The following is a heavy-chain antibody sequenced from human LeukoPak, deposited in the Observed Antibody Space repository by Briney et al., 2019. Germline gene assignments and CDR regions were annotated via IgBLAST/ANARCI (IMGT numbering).Heavy chain of an antibody. D-gene: IGHD3-22*01. CDR2: IYYSGST. J-gene: IGHJ4*02. CDR1: GGSISSYY. CDR3: ARARPILYSSGYYFRRIDYFDY. Sequence: SETLSLTCTVSGGSISSYYWSWIRQPPGKGLEWIGYIYYSGSTNYNHSLMSRVTISVDTSKNQFSLKLSSVTAADTAVYYCARARPILYSSGYYFRRIDYFDYWGQGTLVTVSS. V-gene: IGHV4-59*01.